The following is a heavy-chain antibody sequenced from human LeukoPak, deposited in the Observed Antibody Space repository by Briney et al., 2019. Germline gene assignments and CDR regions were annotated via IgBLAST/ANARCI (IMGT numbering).Heavy chain of an antibody. CDR1: GYTFTGYY. Sequence: ASVKVSCKASGYTFTGYYMHWVRQAPGQGLEWMGWINPNSGGTNYAQKFQGRVTMTRDTSISTAHMELSRLRSDDTAVYYCARDFPRGIAVNYWGQGTLSPSPQ. CDR3: ARDFPRGIAVNY. CDR2: INPNSGGT. D-gene: IGHD6-19*01. V-gene: IGHV1-2*02. J-gene: IGHJ4*02.